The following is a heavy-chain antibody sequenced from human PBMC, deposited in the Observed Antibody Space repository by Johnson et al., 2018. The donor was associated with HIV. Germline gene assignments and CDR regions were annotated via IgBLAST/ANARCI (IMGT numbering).Heavy chain of an antibody. CDR2: IYSRGST. CDR3: ARDGQLGAFDI. V-gene: IGHV3-53*01. J-gene: IGHJ3*02. Sequence: EQLVESGGGLIQPGGSLRLSCAASGFTVSSNYMSWVRQAPGKGLEWVPVIYSRGSTYYAHSVKGRFTISRDNSKNTLYLQMNSLRAEDTAVYYCARDGQLGAFDIWGQGTMVTVSS. D-gene: IGHD1-1*01. CDR1: GFTVSSNY.